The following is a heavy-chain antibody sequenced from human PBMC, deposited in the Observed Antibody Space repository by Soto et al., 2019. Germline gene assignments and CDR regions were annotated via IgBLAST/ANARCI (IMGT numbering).Heavy chain of an antibody. CDR2: IYYSGST. V-gene: IGHV4-59*01. D-gene: IGHD6-19*01. CDR3: TDMRGQWLPRD. J-gene: IGHJ4*02. CDR1: GGSISSYY. Sequence: SETLSLTCTVSGGSISSYYWSWIRQPPGKGLEWIGYIYYSGSTNYNPSLKSRVTISVDTSKNQFSLKLSSVTAADTAVYYCTDMRGQWLPRDWGRGITVTVSS.